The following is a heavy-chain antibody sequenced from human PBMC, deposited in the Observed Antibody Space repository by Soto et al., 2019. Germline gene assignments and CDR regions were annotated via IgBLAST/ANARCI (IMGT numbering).Heavy chain of an antibody. V-gene: IGHV4-31*03. CDR3: AFGRRGDFDY. CDR2: IYYSGST. CDR1: GGSISSGGYY. D-gene: IGHD3-16*01. Sequence: SETLSLTCTVSGGSISSGGYYWSCIRQHPGKGLEWIGYIYYSGSTYYNPSLKSRVTISVDTSKNQFSLKLSSVTAADTAVYYCAFGRRGDFDYWGQGTLVTVSS. J-gene: IGHJ4*02.